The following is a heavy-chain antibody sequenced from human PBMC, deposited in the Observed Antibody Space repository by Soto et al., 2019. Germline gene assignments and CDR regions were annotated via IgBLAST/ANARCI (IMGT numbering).Heavy chain of an antibody. J-gene: IGHJ4*02. Sequence: QITLKESGPPLVKPTQTLTLTCTFSGFSLSSTRMAVGWIRQPPGKALEWLALIYWDDDKRYSPFLKSRLTLPNPTXXNLVVLTISNMDPVDTARYYCAHIVVAGLGYYFDYWGQGTLVTVSS. V-gene: IGHV2-5*02. CDR3: AHIVVAGLGYYFDY. CDR1: GFSLSSTRMA. CDR2: IYWDDDK. D-gene: IGHD6-19*01.